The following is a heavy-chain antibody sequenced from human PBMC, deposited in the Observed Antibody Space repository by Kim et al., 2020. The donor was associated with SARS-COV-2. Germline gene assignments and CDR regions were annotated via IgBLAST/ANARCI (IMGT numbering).Heavy chain of an antibody. D-gene: IGHD6-19*01. J-gene: IGHJ4*02. CDR1: GFTFSSYG. Sequence: GGSLRLSCAASGFTFSSYGMHWVRQAPGKGLEWVALISFDGSNKYYADSVKGRFTISRDNSKNTLYLQMNSLRAEDTAVYYCAKQPVAAPCLDYWGQGTLVTVSS. V-gene: IGHV3-30*18. CDR3: AKQPVAAPCLDY. CDR2: ISFDGSNK.